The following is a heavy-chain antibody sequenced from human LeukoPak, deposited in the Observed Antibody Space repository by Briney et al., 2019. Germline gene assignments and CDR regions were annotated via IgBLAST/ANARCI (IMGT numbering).Heavy chain of an antibody. V-gene: IGHV3-23*01. CDR2: ISDSSDYT. CDR1: GFTFSSYA. Sequence: PGGSLRLSCAGSGFTFSSYAMSWVLQAPGQGLEWGSVISDSSDYTSYADSVRGRFTISRDNSRNTLYLQMISLRPEDTAVYYCAKDPSIRKYCTNGVCSPFDYWGQGTLVTVSS. D-gene: IGHD2-8*01. CDR3: AKDPSIRKYCTNGVCSPFDY. J-gene: IGHJ4*02.